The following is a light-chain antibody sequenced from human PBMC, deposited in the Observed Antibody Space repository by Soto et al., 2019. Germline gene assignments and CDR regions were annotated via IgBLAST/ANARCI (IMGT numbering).Light chain of an antibody. CDR1: QSVTNY. V-gene: IGKV3-11*01. CDR3: PQRSDWPLT. Sequence: EIFLTQSPDTLSLSPGEIAALTFRASQSVTNYIAWYQQRPGQDPRLLIYGESIRATGIPDRFSGSGSGTDFTLTISSLEPEDFAVYSSPQRSDWPLTFGGGNKPDI. J-gene: IGKJ4*01. CDR2: GES.